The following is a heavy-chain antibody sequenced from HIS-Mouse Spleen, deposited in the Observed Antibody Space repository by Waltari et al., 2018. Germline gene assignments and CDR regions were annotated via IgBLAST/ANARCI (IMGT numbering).Heavy chain of an antibody. Sequence: QVQLVQSGAEVKKPGASVKVSCKASGYTFTGSYMHWVRQAPGQGLEWMGWINPKRGGTKYAQKFQGRVTMTRDTSISTAYMELSRLRSDDTAVYYCARVGLGIAFDIWGQGTMVTVSS. V-gene: IGHV1-2*02. CDR1: GYTFTGSY. J-gene: IGHJ3*02. CDR2: INPKRGGT. D-gene: IGHD7-27*01. CDR3: ARVGLGIAFDI.